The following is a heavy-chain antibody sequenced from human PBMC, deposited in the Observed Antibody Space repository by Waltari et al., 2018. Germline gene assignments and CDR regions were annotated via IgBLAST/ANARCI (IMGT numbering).Heavy chain of an antibody. CDR3: ARRSRDSSGHFYSDY. V-gene: IGHV4-39*01. Sequence: LQLQESGPGLVKPSETLSLTCPVSGDPISSKTYSWAWIRQPPGGGLEWIATMTYGGNTFYKPSLKSRITLSMDTSKNQFSLVLTSVTAADTAVYYCARRSRDSSGHFYSDYWGQGTLVTVSS. CDR2: MTYGGNT. CDR1: GDPISSKTYS. D-gene: IGHD3-22*01. J-gene: IGHJ4*02.